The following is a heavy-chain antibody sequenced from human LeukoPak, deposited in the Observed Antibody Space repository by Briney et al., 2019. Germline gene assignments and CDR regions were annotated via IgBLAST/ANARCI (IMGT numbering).Heavy chain of an antibody. Sequence: PSETLSLTCTVSGGSISSYYWSWIRQAPGKGLEWVSYISSSGSTIYYADSVKGRFTISRDNAKNSLYLQMNSLRAEDTAVYYCARVGSNAYGGEPALWGQGTLVTVSS. V-gene: IGHV3-11*01. J-gene: IGHJ4*02. D-gene: IGHD3-16*01. CDR1: GGSISSYY. CDR3: ARVGSNAYGGEPAL. CDR2: ISSSGSTI.